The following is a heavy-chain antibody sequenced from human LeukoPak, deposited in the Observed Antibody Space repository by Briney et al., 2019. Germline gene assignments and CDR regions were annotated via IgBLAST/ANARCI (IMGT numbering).Heavy chain of an antibody. CDR3: ARRTYSSSSFDY. J-gene: IGHJ4*02. Sequence: GESLKISCKGFGYSFGSYWIAWVRQTPGKGLEWMGIIYPGDSDTRYSPSFQGQVTISADRSISTAYLQWSSLKASDTAMYYCARRTYSSSSFDYWGQGTLVTVSS. CDR2: IYPGDSDT. V-gene: IGHV5-51*01. D-gene: IGHD6-6*01. CDR1: GYSFGSYW.